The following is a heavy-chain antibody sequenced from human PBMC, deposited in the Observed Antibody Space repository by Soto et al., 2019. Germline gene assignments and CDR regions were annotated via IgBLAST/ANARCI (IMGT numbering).Heavy chain of an antibody. CDR3: ARNYGGLGFDY. V-gene: IGHV1-18*01. D-gene: IGHD4-17*01. CDR2: ISPINGNT. J-gene: IGHJ4*02. Sequence: ASVKVSCKASGGTFSSYAISWVRQAPGQGLEWMGWISPINGNTNYAQKFQGRVTMTTDTSTSTAYMELRSLRSDDTAVYYCARNYGGLGFDYWGQGTLVTVSS. CDR1: GGTFSSYA.